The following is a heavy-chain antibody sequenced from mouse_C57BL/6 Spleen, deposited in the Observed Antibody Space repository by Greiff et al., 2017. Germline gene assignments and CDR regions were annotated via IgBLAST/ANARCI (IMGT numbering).Heavy chain of an antibody. D-gene: IGHD1-1*01. Sequence: QVQLQQSGAELVRPGTSVKVSCKASGYAFTNYLIEWVKQRPGQGLEWIGVINPGSGGTNYNEKFKGKATLTADKSSSTAYMQLSSLTSEDSAVYFCASGSSPWYVDVWGTGTTVTVSS. J-gene: IGHJ1*03. CDR3: ASGSSPWYVDV. V-gene: IGHV1-54*01. CDR1: GYAFTNYL. CDR2: INPGSGGT.